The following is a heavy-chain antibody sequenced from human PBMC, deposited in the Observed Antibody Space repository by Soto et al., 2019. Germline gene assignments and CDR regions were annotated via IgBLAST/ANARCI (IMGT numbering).Heavy chain of an antibody. V-gene: IGHV2-5*02. CDR3: AHSGDTSAATYESYFDF. CDR2: VYWDDDK. J-gene: IGHJ4*02. D-gene: IGHD6-25*01. CDR1: GFSLSTNGVG. Sequence: QITLKESGPPLVKPTQTLTLTCTFSGFSLSTNGVGVGWIRQPPGKALEWLALVYWDDDKRYSPSLESRLTITKDTSKNQVVLTMTNMDPVDTATYYCAHSGDTSAATYESYFDFWGQGALVTVSS.